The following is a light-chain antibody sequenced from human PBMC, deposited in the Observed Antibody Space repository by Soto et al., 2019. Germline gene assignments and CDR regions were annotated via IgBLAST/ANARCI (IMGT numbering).Light chain of an antibody. V-gene: IGKV3-11*01. Sequence: EIVLTQSAATLPSFPGARVTHSCRASQYINTRLAWYQHRPGQAPRLLIYQTSIRAAGIPARFSVSGSGTAFTLTIRDVQPEDFALSYCHQRQRWPQTVGQGTKVDI. CDR1: QYINTR. CDR2: QTS. CDR3: HQRQRWPQT. J-gene: IGKJ1*01.